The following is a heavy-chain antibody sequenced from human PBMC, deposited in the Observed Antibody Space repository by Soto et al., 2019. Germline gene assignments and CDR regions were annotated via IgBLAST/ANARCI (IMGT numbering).Heavy chain of an antibody. D-gene: IGHD3-22*01. CDR2: LYYGRSA. CDR3: ALRSMAVVPEY. CDR1: GDSISSYY. J-gene: IGHJ4*02. Sequence: QVQLQESGPGLVKPSETLSLTCAVSGDSISSYYCMWIRQPPGKGLESIGYLYYGRSANYNPSLMSRVTLSEDTSTNQCSLTLRSMTAADTAVYYCALRSMAVVPEYWGQGTLVTVSS. V-gene: IGHV4-59*01.